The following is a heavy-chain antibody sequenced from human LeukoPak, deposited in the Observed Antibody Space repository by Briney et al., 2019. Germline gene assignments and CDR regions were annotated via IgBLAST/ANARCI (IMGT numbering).Heavy chain of an antibody. CDR3: AILQHYDYVWGAFDI. Sequence: GGSLRLSCEASGFTFSGFGMSWVRQAPGKGLEWVSGISGSGDSTYYVDSVKGRFTISRDNAKNTLYLQMNSLRAEDTAVYYCAILQHYDYVWGAFDIWGQGTMVTVSS. CDR1: GFTFSGFG. CDR2: ISGSGDST. D-gene: IGHD3-16*01. J-gene: IGHJ3*02. V-gene: IGHV3-23*01.